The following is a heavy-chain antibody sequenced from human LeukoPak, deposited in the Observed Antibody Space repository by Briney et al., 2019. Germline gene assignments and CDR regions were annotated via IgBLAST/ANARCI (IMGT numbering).Heavy chain of an antibody. V-gene: IGHV4-34*01. J-gene: IGHJ5*02. CDR3: ARYFPRLLRRRKEKNWFDP. CDR1: GGSFSGYY. CDR2: INHSGST. Sequence: KPSETLSLTCAVYGGSFSGYYWSWIRQPPGKGLEWIGEINHSGSTNYNPSLKSRVTISVDTSKNQFSLKLSSVTAADTAVYYCARYFPRLLRRRKEKNWFDPWGQGTLVTVSS. D-gene: IGHD2/OR15-2a*01.